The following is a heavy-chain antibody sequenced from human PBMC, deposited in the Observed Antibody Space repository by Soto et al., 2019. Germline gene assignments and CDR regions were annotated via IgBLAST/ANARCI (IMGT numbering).Heavy chain of an antibody. CDR1: GGTFRNYP. CDR3: ARGPLVVLNYFES. J-gene: IGHJ4*02. V-gene: IGHV1-69*02. CDR2: IFPLTDIP. Sequence: QVQLVQSGTEVKKPGSSVKVSCKASGGTFRNYPIKWVRQAPRQGLEWMGSIFPLTDIPDYAQNFQARLTISADKSTSTAYMELSSLTSDDTAMYFCARGPLVVLNYFESWGQGTLVTVSS.